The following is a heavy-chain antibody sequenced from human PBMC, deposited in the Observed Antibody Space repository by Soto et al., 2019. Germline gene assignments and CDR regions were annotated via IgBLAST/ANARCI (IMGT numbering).Heavy chain of an antibody. CDR2: IIPIFGTA. Sequence: QVQLVQSGAEVKKPGSSVKVSCKAYGGTFSSYAISWVRQAPGQGLEWMGGIIPIFGTANYAQKFQGRVTSTADESTSTDYMERSSLRAEDTAVYYCARETGEAGNYYGMDVWGQGTTVIVSS. CDR1: GGTFSSYA. CDR3: ARETGEAGNYYGMDV. D-gene: IGHD7-27*01. V-gene: IGHV1-69*12. J-gene: IGHJ6*02.